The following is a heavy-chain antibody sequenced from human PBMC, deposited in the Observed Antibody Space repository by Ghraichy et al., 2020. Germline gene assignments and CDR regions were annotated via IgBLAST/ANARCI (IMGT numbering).Heavy chain of an antibody. CDR3: ARSALV. CDR1: GGSINSGDYY. V-gene: IGHV4-30-4*01. Sequence: QTLSLTCTVSGGSINSGDYYWSWFRQPPGKGLEWIGYIYYSGATDYNPSLQSRVTISVDTSKNQFTLKLASVNAADTAVYYCARSALVWGQGTLVTVSS. J-gene: IGHJ4*02. CDR2: IYYSGAT.